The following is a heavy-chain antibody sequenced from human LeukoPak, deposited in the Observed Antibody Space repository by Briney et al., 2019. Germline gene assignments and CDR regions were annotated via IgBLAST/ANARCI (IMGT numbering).Heavy chain of an antibody. D-gene: IGHD2-2*01. CDR3: ARAAYAGYCSSTSCYLSWFDP. Sequence: SVKVSCKASGGTFSSYAISWVRQAPGQGLEWMGGIIPIFGTANYAQKFQGRVTITADESTSTAYMELSSLRSEDTAVYYCARAAYAGYCSSTSCYLSWFDPWGQGTLVTVPS. V-gene: IGHV1-69*13. J-gene: IGHJ5*02. CDR1: GGTFSSYA. CDR2: IIPIFGTA.